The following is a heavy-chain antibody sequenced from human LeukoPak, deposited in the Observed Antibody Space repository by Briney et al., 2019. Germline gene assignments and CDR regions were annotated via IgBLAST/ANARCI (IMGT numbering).Heavy chain of an antibody. Sequence: GGSLRLSCAASGFPFSSFAMSWVRQAPGKGLEWVSAISGSGGSTYYTDSVKGRFTISRDNSMNALYLQMNSLRAEDTAVYYCAKKTSGYFPFDYWGQGTLVTVSS. D-gene: IGHD5-12*01. J-gene: IGHJ4*02. CDR1: GFPFSSFA. V-gene: IGHV3-23*01. CDR3: AKKTSGYFPFDY. CDR2: ISGSGGST.